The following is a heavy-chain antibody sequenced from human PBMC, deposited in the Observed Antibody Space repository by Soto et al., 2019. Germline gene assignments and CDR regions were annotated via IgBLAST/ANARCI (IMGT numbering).Heavy chain of an antibody. J-gene: IGHJ5*02. V-gene: IGHV3-9*01. Sequence: GGSLRLSCAASGFTFDDYAMHWVRQAPGKGLEWVSGISWNSGSIGYADSVKGRFTISRDNAKNSLYLQMNSLRAEDTALYYCAKDQKARQYYDFWSGKNWFDPWGQGTLVTVSS. CDR2: ISWNSGSI. CDR1: GFTFDDYA. CDR3: AKDQKARQYYDFWSGKNWFDP. D-gene: IGHD3-3*01.